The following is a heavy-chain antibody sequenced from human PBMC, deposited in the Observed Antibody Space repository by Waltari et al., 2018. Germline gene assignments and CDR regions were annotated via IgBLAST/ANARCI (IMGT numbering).Heavy chain of an antibody. CDR1: GFTFDDYA. V-gene: IGHV3-9*01. Sequence: EVQLVESGGGLVQPGRSLRLSCAASGFTFDDYALHWVRQAPGKGLEWVSGISWNSGSIGYADSVKGRFTISRDNAKNSLYLQMNSLRAEDTALYYCAKDLEYSSGGSVYWGQGTLVTVSS. D-gene: IGHD6-19*01. CDR2: ISWNSGSI. CDR3: AKDLEYSSGGSVY. J-gene: IGHJ4*02.